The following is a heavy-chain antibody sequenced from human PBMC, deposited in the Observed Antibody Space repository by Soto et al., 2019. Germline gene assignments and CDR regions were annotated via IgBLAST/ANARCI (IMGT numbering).Heavy chain of an antibody. D-gene: IGHD1-26*01. Sequence: EDQLVESGGGLVQPGGSLRLTCAVSGFSFRSDWMNWVRQAPGKGLEWVAHTNQDGSEKYYLDSVKGRFTIFRDNAKKSRYLQMNSLRAEDRDVYYCSGGVGDAIWGQGKLVTVSS. CDR1: GFSFRSDW. V-gene: IGHV3-7*04. CDR2: TNQDGSEK. J-gene: IGHJ4*02. CDR3: SGGVGDAI.